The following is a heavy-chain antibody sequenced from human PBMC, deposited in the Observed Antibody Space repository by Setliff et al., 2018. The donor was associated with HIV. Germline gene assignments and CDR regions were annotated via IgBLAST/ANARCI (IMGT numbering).Heavy chain of an antibody. V-gene: IGHV4-30-4*08. CDR2: IHYSGST. CDR3: ARDQRLSY. J-gene: IGHJ4*02. CDR1: GDSISSGGHY. Sequence: PSETLSLTCSVSGDSISSGGHYWSWIRQSPGKGLEWIGYIHYSGSTYFNPSLKSRVRLSTDTSKNQFSLKLTSVTAADTAVYYCARDQRLSYWGQGTLVTVSS.